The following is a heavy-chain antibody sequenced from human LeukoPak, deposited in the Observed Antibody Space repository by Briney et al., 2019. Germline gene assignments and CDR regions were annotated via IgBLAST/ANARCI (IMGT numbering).Heavy chain of an antibody. D-gene: IGHD3-10*01. CDR1: GYTFTGYY. CDR3: ARDLSRFGDDWFDP. CDR2: INPNSGGT. V-gene: IGHV1-2*06. J-gene: IGHJ5*02. Sequence: ASVKVSCKASGYTFTGYYMHWVRQAPGQGLEWMGRINPNSGGTNYAQKFQGRVTITRDTSVSTAYMELSRLRSDDTAVYYCARDLSRFGDDWFDPWGQGTLVTVSS.